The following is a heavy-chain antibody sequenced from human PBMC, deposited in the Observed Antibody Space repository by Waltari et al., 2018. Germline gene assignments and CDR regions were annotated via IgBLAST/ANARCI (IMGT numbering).Heavy chain of an antibody. CDR1: GFTFSTQW. D-gene: IGHD1-26*01. V-gene: IGHV3-7*01. J-gene: IGHJ4*02. Sequence: EVPLVDSGGGLVQPGWPLRLPCAASGFTFSTQWMHWVRQAPGKGLEWVANIKQDGSEKYYVDSVKGRFTISRDNAKNSLYLQMNSLRAEDTAVYYCARQGSYYFDYWGQGTLVTVSS. CDR3: ARQGSYYFDY. CDR2: IKQDGSEK.